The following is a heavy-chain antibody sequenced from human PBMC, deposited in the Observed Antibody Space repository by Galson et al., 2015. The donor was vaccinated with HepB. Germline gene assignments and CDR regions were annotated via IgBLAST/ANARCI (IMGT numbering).Heavy chain of an antibody. CDR2: ISSNGGST. J-gene: IGHJ4*02. V-gene: IGHV3-64*01. Sequence: SLRLSCAASGFTFSSYAMHWVRQAPGKGLEYVSAISSNGGSTYYANSVKGRFTISRDNSKNTLYLQMGSLRAEDMAVYYCARVGNNYYDSSGYYYAPFGYWGQGTLVTVSS. CDR1: GFTFSSYA. D-gene: IGHD3-22*01. CDR3: ARVGNNYYDSSGYYYAPFGY.